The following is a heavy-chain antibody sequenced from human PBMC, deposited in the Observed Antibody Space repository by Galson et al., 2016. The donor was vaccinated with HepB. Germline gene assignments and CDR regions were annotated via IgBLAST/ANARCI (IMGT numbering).Heavy chain of an antibody. V-gene: IGHV1-2*02. CDR1: GYTFTAFY. D-gene: IGHD3-10*01. J-gene: IGHJ5*02. CDR2: INPNSGAT. CDR3: ARDRGRSPLGSIRRGLDP. Sequence: SVKVSCKASGYTFTAFYIHWVRQAPGQGLEWMGWINPNSGATDFEQTFVGRVTMTTDTSITTVYMEMASLKFDDTAVYYCARDRGRSPLGSIRRGLDPWGQGTLVTVSS.